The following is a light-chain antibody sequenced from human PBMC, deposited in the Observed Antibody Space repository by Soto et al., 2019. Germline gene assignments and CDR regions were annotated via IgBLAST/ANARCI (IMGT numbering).Light chain of an antibody. CDR3: QQYGSSPKLT. Sequence: DILLTQSPGTLSLSPGERATLSCRASQSVRSSYLAWYQQKPGQAPRLLIYGASSRATGIPDRFSGSGSGTDFTLTISRLEPEDFAVYYCQQYGSSPKLTFGGGTKVEIK. CDR2: GAS. J-gene: IGKJ4*01. CDR1: QSVRSSY. V-gene: IGKV3-20*01.